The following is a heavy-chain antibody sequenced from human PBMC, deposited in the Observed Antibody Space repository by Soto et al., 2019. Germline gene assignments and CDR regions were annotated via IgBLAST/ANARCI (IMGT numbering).Heavy chain of an antibody. J-gene: IGHJ4*02. V-gene: IGHV3-30*18. Sequence: QVQLVESGGGVVQPGRSLRLSCAASGFTLSDYGMHWVRQAPVKGLEWVAMISHDGTTKYWADSEKGRFTISRDNSKNALYLQMNSLRAEDTAVYYCAKDRRDGEYNSVYDFWGQGALITVSS. CDR2: ISHDGTTK. CDR3: AKDRRDGEYNSVYDF. D-gene: IGHD1-1*01. CDR1: GFTLSDYG.